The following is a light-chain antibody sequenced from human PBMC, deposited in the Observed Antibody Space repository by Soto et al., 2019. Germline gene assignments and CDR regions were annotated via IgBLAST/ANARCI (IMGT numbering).Light chain of an antibody. V-gene: IGKV3-15*01. CDR2: GAS. CDR1: QSVSSN. J-gene: IGKJ1*01. CDR3: QQYNNFWT. Sequence: ERVMTQSPATLSVSPGERATLSCRASQSVSSNLAWYQQKPGQAPRLLIYGASTRATGIRARFSGSGSGTEFTLTISSLQSEDFAVYYCQQYNNFWTFGQGTKVAIK.